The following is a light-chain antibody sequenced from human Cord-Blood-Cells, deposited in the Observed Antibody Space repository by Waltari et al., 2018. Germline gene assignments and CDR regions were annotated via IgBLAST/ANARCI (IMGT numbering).Light chain of an antibody. CDR1: RSAVDGYNY. CDR3: SSYAGSNNLV. Sequence: QSALTQPPSASGSPGQSVTFACIGTRSAVDGYNYFPWYQQHPGKAPKLMIYEVSKRPSGVPDRFSGSKSGNTASLTVSGLQAEDEADYYCSSYAGSNNLVFGGGTKLTVL. V-gene: IGLV2-8*01. CDR2: EVS. J-gene: IGLJ2*01.